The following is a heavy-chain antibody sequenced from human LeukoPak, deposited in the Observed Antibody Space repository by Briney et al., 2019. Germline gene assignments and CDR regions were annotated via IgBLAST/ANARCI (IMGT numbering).Heavy chain of an antibody. CDR2: IWYDGSNK. D-gene: IGHD6-13*01. J-gene: IGHJ4*02. Sequence: GGSLRLSCAASGFTFSSYGMHWVRQAPGKGLEWVAVIWYDGSNKYYADSVKGRFTISRDNSKNTLYLQMNSLRAEDTAVYYCARGSDGSSWPYYFDYWGQGTLVTVSS. V-gene: IGHV3-33*01. CDR3: ARGSDGSSWPYYFDY. CDR1: GFTFSSYG.